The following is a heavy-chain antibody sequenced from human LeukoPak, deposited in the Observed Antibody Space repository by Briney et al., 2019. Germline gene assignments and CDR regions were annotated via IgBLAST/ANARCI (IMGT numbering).Heavy chain of an antibody. D-gene: IGHD2-2*01. V-gene: IGHV1-69*05. Sequence: SVKVSCKASGGTFSSYAISWVRQAPGQGLEWMGGIIPIFGTANYAQKFQGRVTITTDESTSTAYMELSSLRSEDTAVYYCARGDYNTGGLYCSSTSCPAYNRFDPWGQGTLVTVSS. CDR3: ARGDYNTGGLYCSSTSCPAYNRFDP. CDR2: IIPIFGTA. CDR1: GGTFSSYA. J-gene: IGHJ5*02.